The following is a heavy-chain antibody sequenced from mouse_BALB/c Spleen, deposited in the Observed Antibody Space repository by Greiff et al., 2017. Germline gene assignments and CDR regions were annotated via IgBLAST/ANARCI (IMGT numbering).Heavy chain of an antibody. CDR1: GFTFSSYA. J-gene: IGHJ2*01. V-gene: IGHV5-9-3*01. Sequence: EVKLVESGGGLVKPGGSLKLSCAASGFTFSSYAMSWVRQTPEKRLEWVATISSGGSYTYYPDSVKGRFTISRDNAKNTLYLQMTSLRSEDTAMYYCARERDGYYFTLFDYWGQGTTLTVSS. D-gene: IGHD2-3*01. CDR2: ISSGGSYT. CDR3: ARERDGYYFTLFDY.